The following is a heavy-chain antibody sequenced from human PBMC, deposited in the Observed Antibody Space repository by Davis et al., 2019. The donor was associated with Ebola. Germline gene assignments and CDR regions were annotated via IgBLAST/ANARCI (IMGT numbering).Heavy chain of an antibody. CDR1: GYTFTGYY. Sequence: SVLVSCKASGYTFTGYYMHWVRQAPGQGLEWMGGIIPIFGTANYAQKFQGRVTITADESTSTAYMELSSLRSEDTAVYYCARGGADILTSSWFDPWGQGTLVTVSS. CDR2: IIPIFGTA. J-gene: IGHJ5*02. V-gene: IGHV1-69*13. D-gene: IGHD3-9*01. CDR3: ARGGADILTSSWFDP.